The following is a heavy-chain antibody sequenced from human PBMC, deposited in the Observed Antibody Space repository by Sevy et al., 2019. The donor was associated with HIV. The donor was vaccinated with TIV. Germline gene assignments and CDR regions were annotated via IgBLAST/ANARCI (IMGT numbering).Heavy chain of an antibody. CDR2: ISSNGDST. CDR1: GFTFSNYV. D-gene: IGHD2-2*01. V-gene: IGHV3-64*02. Sequence: GGSLRLSCAASGFTFSNYVMYWVRQAPGKGLEYISVISSNGDSTYYVDSVKGRFTISRDNSKNTLYLQMGSLRADDMAVYYCAKGGDCAIISCYQAFDIWGQGTMVTVSS. J-gene: IGHJ3*02. CDR3: AKGGDCAIISCYQAFDI.